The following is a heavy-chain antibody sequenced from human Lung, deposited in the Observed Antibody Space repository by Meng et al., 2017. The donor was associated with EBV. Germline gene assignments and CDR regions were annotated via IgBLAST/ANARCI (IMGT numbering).Heavy chain of an antibody. V-gene: IGHV7-4-1*02. CDR3: ARDKIAVAGITGDY. J-gene: IGHJ4*02. CDR1: GYTFTSYA. D-gene: IGHD6-19*01. CDR2: INTNTGNP. Sequence: QVQLVQYGAGVKKPGASGKVSCKASGYTFTSYAMNWVRQAPGQGLEWMGWINTNTGNPTYAQGFTGRFVLSLDTSVSTAYLQISSLKAEDTAVYYCARDKIAVAGITGDYWGQGTLVTVSS.